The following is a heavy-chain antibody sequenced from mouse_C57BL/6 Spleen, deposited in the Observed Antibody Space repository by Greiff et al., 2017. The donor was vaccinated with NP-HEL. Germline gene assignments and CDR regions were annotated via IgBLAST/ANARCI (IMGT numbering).Heavy chain of an antibody. CDR1: GYTFPSHW. Sequence: QVQLQQPGAELVMPGASVKLSCKASGYTFPSHWMHWVKQRPGQGLEWIGEIDSSDSYTNFNQKFKGKSTLTVDKSSRTAYMQLSSLTSEDSAVDYCAVYYSNCVGFAYWGQGTLVTVSA. V-gene: IGHV1-69*01. J-gene: IGHJ3*01. CDR2: IDSSDSYT. CDR3: AVYYSNCVGFAY. D-gene: IGHD2-5*01.